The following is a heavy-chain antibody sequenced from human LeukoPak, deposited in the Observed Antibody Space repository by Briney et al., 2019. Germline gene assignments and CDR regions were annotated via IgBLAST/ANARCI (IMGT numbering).Heavy chain of an antibody. V-gene: IGHV4-30-2*01. Sequence: ESSETLSLTCTVSGGSISSGGYYWSWIRQPPGKGLEWIGYIYHSGSTYYNPSLKSRVTISVDRSKNQFSLKLSSVTAADTAVYYCARDQVDGIAARRFDYWGQGTLVTVSS. CDR3: ARDQVDGIAARRFDY. D-gene: IGHD6-6*01. J-gene: IGHJ4*02. CDR2: IYHSGST. CDR1: GGSISSGGYY.